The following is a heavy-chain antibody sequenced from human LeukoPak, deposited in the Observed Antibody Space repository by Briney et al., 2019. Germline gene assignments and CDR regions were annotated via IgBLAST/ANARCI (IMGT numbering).Heavy chain of an antibody. CDR2: IHYTGST. V-gene: IGHV4-59*01. CDR3: ARDLTYSGSTDRDDAFDI. D-gene: IGHD1-26*01. Sequence: SETLSLTCTVSGDSISSYFWSWIRQPPGKGLEWIGFIHYTGSTNYNPSLRSRVTMSVDTSKNQFSLKLSTVTAADTAVYYCARDLTYSGSTDRDDAFDIWGQGTMVTVSS. J-gene: IGHJ3*02. CDR1: GDSISSYF.